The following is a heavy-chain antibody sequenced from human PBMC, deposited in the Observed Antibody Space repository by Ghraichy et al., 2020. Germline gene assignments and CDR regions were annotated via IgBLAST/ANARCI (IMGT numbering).Heavy chain of an antibody. CDR1: GGSISSYY. CDR2: IYTSGST. CDR3: ARVNSISSSSGMDV. V-gene: IGHV4-4*07. J-gene: IGHJ6*02. D-gene: IGHD6-6*01. Sequence: SETLSLTCTVSGGSISSYYWSWIRQPAGKGLEWIGRIYTSGSTNYNPSLKSRVTMSVDTSKNQFSLKLSSVTAADTAVYYCARVNSISSSSGMDVWGQGTTVTVSS.